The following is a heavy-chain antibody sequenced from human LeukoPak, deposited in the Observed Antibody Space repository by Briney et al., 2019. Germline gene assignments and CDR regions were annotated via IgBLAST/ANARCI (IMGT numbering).Heavy chain of an antibody. Sequence: ASVKVTCKASGYTFTGYYMHWVRQAPGQGLEWMGWINPNSGGTNYAQKFQGRVTMTRDTSISTAYMELSRLRSDDTAVYYCARGYYDSSGRPFDYWGQGTLVTVSS. J-gene: IGHJ4*02. CDR3: ARGYYDSSGRPFDY. CDR1: GYTFTGYY. CDR2: INPNSGGT. D-gene: IGHD3-22*01. V-gene: IGHV1-2*02.